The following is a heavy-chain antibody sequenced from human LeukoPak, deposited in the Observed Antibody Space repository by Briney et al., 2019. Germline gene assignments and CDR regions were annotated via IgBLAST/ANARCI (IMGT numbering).Heavy chain of an antibody. V-gene: IGHV3-23*01. D-gene: IGHD3-22*01. CDR3: AKDLDGSGYYLGENFDY. CDR2: ISGSGGRT. Sequence: GGSLRLSCAASGFTFSSYAMNWVRQAPGKGLEWVSMISGSGGRTYYADSVKGRFTISRDNSKNTLYLQMNSLRAEDKAVYYCAKDLDGSGYYLGENFDYWGQGTLVTVSS. J-gene: IGHJ4*02. CDR1: GFTFSSYA.